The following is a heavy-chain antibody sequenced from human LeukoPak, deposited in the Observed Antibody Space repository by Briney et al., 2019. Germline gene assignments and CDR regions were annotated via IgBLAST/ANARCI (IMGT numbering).Heavy chain of an antibody. D-gene: IGHD3-22*01. Sequence: GGSLRLSCAASGFTFSTYTMNWVRQAPGKGLEWVSSISSSSTYIYYADSVRGRFTVSRDNAKNSLYLQMNSLRAEDTALYYCARGGDSSGSYFDYWGQGTLVTVSS. V-gene: IGHV3-21*04. CDR3: ARGGDSSGSYFDY. CDR2: ISSSSTYI. CDR1: GFTFSTYT. J-gene: IGHJ4*02.